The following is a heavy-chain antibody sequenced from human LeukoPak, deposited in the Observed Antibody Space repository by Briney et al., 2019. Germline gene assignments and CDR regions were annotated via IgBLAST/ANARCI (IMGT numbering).Heavy chain of an antibody. CDR1: GFTLSSYA. Sequence: PGGSLRLSCAASGFTLSSYAMSWVRQAPGRGLEWVSAISGSGGSTYYADSVKGRFTISRDNSKNTLYLQMSSLRAEDTAVYYCAKADDPIYYDSPIWGQGTMVTVSS. CDR3: AKADDPIYYDSPI. J-gene: IGHJ3*02. D-gene: IGHD3-22*01. V-gene: IGHV3-23*01. CDR2: ISGSGGST.